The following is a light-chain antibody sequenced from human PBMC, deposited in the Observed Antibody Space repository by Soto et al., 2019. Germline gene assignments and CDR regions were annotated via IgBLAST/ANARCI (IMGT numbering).Light chain of an antibody. J-gene: IGLJ3*02. CDR2: GNN. Sequence: SVLTQPPSVSGAPGQRVTISCTGSSSNIGAGYHVHWYQQLPGTAPKLLIYGNNNRPSGVPDRFSGSNSGTSASLAITGLQADDEADYYCQSYDSTLSTWVFGGGTKLTVL. V-gene: IGLV1-40*01. CDR3: QSYDSTLSTWV. CDR1: SSNIGAGYH.